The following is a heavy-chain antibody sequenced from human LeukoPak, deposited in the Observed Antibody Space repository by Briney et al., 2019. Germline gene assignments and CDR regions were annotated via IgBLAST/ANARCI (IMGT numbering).Heavy chain of an antibody. CDR1: GGSISSSSYY. V-gene: IGHV4-61*02. D-gene: IGHD6-25*01. Sequence: PSETLSLTCTVSGGSISSSSYYWGWIRQPAGKGLEWIGRIYTSGSTNYNPSLKSRVTMSVDTSKNQFSLKLSSVTAADTAVYYCAPQRRGRLFDYWGQGTLVTVSS. J-gene: IGHJ4*02. CDR2: IYTSGST. CDR3: APQRRGRLFDY.